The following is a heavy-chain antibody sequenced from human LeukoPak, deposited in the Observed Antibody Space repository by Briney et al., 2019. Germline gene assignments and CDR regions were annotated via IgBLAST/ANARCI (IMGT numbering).Heavy chain of an antibody. CDR3: ARGGANYMNYGWFEP. CDR2: LYTSRST. D-gene: IGHD1-7*01. CDR1: GGSISAYH. J-gene: IGHJ5*02. V-gene: IGHV4-4*07. Sequence: PSETLSLTCSVSGGSISAYHWAWMRQPPGKGLEWCRRLYTSRSTDYNPSLKSRVTISVDPSKDQFSLELASLTAADTAVYYCARGGANYMNYGWFEPWGQGTLVNGFS.